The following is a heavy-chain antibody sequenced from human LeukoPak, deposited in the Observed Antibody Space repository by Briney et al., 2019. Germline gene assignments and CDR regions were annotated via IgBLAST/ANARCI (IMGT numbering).Heavy chain of an antibody. V-gene: IGHV3-21*01. CDR1: GFTLSSYS. Sequence: GGSLRLSCAASGFTLSSYSMNWVRQAPGKGLEWVSFISSSSSYIYYADSVKGRFTISRDNAKNSLYLQMNSLRAEDTAVYYCACTTGYDFSSYYYYYMDVWGKGTTVTVSS. CDR2: ISSSSSYI. CDR3: ACTTGYDFSSYYYYYMDV. J-gene: IGHJ6*03. D-gene: IGHD5-12*01.